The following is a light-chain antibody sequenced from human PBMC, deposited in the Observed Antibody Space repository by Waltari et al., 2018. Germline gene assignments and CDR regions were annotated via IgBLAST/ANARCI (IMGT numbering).Light chain of an antibody. CDR3: SAWDGNLKIYI. CDR2: RKN. CDR1: NNNVGKEG. J-gene: IGLJ1*01. V-gene: IGLV10-54*04. Sequence: QAGLTQPPSVSKGLRQTATLTCTGDNNNVGKEGATWLQQHQGHPPKLLSYRKNNPPSGISERFSASRSGKTASLTITGLQPEDEADYYCSAWDGNLKIYIFGPGTRVTVL.